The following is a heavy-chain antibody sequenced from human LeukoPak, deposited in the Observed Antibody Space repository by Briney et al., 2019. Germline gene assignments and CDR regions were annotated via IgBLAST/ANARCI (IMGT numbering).Heavy chain of an antibody. V-gene: IGHV1-69*05. Sequence: GASVKVSCKASGGTFSSYAISWVRQAPGQGLEWMGGIIPIFGTANYAQKFQGRVTITTDESTSTAYMELSSLRSEDTAVYYCARTRGLDDFCHDYWGQGTLVTVSS. D-gene: IGHD3-3*01. CDR3: ARTRGLDDFCHDY. CDR2: IIPIFGTA. CDR1: GGTFSSYA. J-gene: IGHJ4*02.